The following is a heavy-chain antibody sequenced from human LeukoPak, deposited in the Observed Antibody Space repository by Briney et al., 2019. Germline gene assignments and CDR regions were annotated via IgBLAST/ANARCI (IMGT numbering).Heavy chain of an antibody. Sequence: RGASLLISGKGSGYSFTSYWIGWVRQMPGKGLEWMGMIYPGDSDTRYSPSFQGQVTISADKSISTAYLQWSSLKASDTAMYYCARFITVTTLHYYFNYGMDVWGQGTTVTVSS. V-gene: IGHV5-51*01. D-gene: IGHD4-11*01. CDR2: IYPGDSDT. CDR1: GYSFTSYW. J-gene: IGHJ6*02. CDR3: ARFITVTTLHYYFNYGMDV.